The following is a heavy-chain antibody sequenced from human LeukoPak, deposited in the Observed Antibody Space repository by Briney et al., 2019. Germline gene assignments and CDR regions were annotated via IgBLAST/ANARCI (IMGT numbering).Heavy chain of an antibody. CDR2: IKQDGSEQ. J-gene: IGHJ4*02. D-gene: IGHD1-26*01. Sequence: QTGGSLRLSCTASGFTFGDYAMSWFRQAPGKGLEWVANIKQDGSEQYYVDSVKGRFTISRDNAKNSLFLQMSSLRAEDTAVYYCARHINSGSYFNYWGQGTLVTVSS. CDR1: GFTFGDYA. V-gene: IGHV3-7*01. CDR3: ARHINSGSYFNY.